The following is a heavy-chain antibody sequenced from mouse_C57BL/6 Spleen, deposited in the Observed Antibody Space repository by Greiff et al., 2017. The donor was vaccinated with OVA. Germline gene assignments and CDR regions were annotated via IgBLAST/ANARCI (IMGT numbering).Heavy chain of an antibody. D-gene: IGHD3-2*02. Sequence: VQLQQSGAELVRPGASVTLSCKASGYTFTDYEMHWVKQTPVHSLEWIGAIDPETGGTAYNQKFKGKAILTADKSSSTAYMELRSLTSEDSAVYYCTREGSGYGYWGQGTTLTVSS. CDR1: GYTFTDYE. CDR3: TREGSGYGY. CDR2: IDPETGGT. V-gene: IGHV1-15*01. J-gene: IGHJ2*01.